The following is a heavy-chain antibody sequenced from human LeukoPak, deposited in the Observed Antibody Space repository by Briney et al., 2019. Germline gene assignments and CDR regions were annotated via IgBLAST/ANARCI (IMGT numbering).Heavy chain of an antibody. CDR2: FYYSGNT. Sequence: SETLSLTCTVSGGSISSHHWRWIRRPPGRGLEWIGYFYYSGNTNYSPSLKRRVNISVETSKHPLSPKERSVTAADTAVYYCARVLRGVTLGYYFDYWGQGTLVTVSS. CDR3: ARVLRGVTLGYYFDY. V-gene: IGHV4-59*08. J-gene: IGHJ4*02. CDR1: GGSISSHH. D-gene: IGHD3-10*01.